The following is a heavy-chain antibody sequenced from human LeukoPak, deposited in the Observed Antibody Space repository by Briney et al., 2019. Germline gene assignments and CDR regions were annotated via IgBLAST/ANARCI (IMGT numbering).Heavy chain of an antibody. CDR3: ARSQEPGRGNAFDI. J-gene: IGHJ3*02. V-gene: IGHV4-34*01. D-gene: IGHD3-10*01. Sequence: PSETLSLTCAVYGGSSSGYYWSWIRQPPGKGLEWIGEINHSGSTNYNPSLKSRVTISVDTSKNQFSLKLSSVTAADTAVYYCARSQEPGRGNAFDIWGQGTMVTVSS. CDR2: INHSGST. CDR1: GGSSSGYY.